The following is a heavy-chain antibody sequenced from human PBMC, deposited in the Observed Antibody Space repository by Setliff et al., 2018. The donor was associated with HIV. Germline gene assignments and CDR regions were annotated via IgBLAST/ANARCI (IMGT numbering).Heavy chain of an antibody. Sequence: PGGSLRLSCAVSGFTFKTYWMSWVRQDAERGLEWLAFIWYDGSKKYYADSVKGRITISRDNSKNALFLQMNSLRAEDTAIYYCVRDVSDSGWSGAFDIWGQGIMVTVSS. J-gene: IGHJ3*02. CDR2: IWYDGSKK. CDR1: GFTFKTYW. CDR3: VRDVSDSGWSGAFDI. V-gene: IGHV3-33*08. D-gene: IGHD6-19*01.